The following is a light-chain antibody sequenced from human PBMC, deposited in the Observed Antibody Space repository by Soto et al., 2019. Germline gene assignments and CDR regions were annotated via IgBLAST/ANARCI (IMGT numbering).Light chain of an antibody. CDR3: QQYENYWT. V-gene: IGKV1-5*01. CDR1: QSISSW. J-gene: IGKJ1*01. Sequence: DIQMTQSPSTLSATAGDRVTITCRASQSISSWLAWYQHKPGKAPKLLIYDASNLDSEVPSRFSGSGSGTEFSLTISNLQPDDCATYYCQQYENYWTFGQGTKVDIK. CDR2: DAS.